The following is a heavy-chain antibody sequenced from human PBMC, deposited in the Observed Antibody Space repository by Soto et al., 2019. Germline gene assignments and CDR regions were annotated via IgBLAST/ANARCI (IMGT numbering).Heavy chain of an antibody. Sequence: EASVKVSCKASGYTFTSYGISWVRQAPGQGLEWMGWISAYNGNTNYAQKLQGRVTMTTDTSTSTAYMELRSLRFDDTAVYFCAIVYKYYYDISDKSVAFDIWGQGTMVTVSS. V-gene: IGHV1-18*01. CDR2: ISAYNGNT. CDR1: GYTFTSYG. J-gene: IGHJ3*02. D-gene: IGHD3-22*01. CDR3: AIVYKYYYDISDKSVAFDI.